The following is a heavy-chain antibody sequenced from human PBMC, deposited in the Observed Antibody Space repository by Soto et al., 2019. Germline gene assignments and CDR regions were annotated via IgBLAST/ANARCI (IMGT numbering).Heavy chain of an antibody. CDR2: IIPFFNTP. Sequence: QVQLVQSGAEVKRPGSSVMVSCKASEDTFSSYAISWVRQAPGQGLDWMGGIIPFFNTPNYAKKFQGRVTITADESTSTAYMELSSLRSEDTAIYYCAAESAYGGNPLAFLYWGQGTLVTVSS. CDR1: EDTFSSYA. V-gene: IGHV1-69*01. CDR3: AAESAYGGNPLAFLY. D-gene: IGHD1-26*01. J-gene: IGHJ4*02.